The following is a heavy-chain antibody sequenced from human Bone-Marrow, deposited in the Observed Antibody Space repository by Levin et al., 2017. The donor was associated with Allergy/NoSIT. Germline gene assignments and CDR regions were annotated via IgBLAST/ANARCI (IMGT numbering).Heavy chain of an antibody. J-gene: IGHJ4*02. Sequence: TSETLSLTCAVYGGSFSGYYWSWIRQPPGKGLEWIGEINHSGSTNYNPSLKSRVTISVDTSKNQFSLKLSSVTAADTAVYYCARRPLSYYGSGSYSLAFDYWGQGTLVTVSS. D-gene: IGHD3-10*01. CDR1: GGSFSGYY. CDR3: ARRPLSYYGSGSYSLAFDY. CDR2: INHSGST. V-gene: IGHV4-34*01.